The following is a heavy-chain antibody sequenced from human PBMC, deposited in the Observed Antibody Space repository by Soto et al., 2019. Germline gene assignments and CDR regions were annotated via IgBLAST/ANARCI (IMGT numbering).Heavy chain of an antibody. CDR3: VREDILGARSFDY. CDR1: GFTFGAYS. Sequence: LRLSCAASGFTFGAYSMNWVRQAPGKGLEWISYISSLSSPRYYAESVEGRFIISRNNAKKSLYLQMNSLRDEDTAVYFCVREDILGARSFDYWGQGTRVTDSS. D-gene: IGHD1-26*01. CDR2: ISSLSSPR. J-gene: IGHJ4*02. V-gene: IGHV3-48*02.